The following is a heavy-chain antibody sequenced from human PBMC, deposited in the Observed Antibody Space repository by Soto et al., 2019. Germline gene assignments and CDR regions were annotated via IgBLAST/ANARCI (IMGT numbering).Heavy chain of an antibody. D-gene: IGHD6-13*01. CDR3: ARYEPYSSSWFDYYYYGMDV. V-gene: IGHV4-39*01. Sequence: SETCLTCTVSGGSISSSSYYWGWIRQPPGKGLEWIGSIYYSGSTYYNPSLKSRVTISVDTSKNQFSLKLSSVTAADTAVYYCARYEPYSSSWFDYYYYGMDVWGQGTTVTV. CDR1: GGSISSSSYY. J-gene: IGHJ6*02. CDR2: IYYSGST.